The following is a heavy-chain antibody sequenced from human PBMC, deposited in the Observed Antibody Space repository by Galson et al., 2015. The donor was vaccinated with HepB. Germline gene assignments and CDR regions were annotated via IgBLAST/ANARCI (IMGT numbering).Heavy chain of an antibody. CDR2: INHSEST. V-gene: IGHV4-34*01. CDR3: ARGIKFNCRNHFSAIDP. CDR1: GGSFSGYD. D-gene: IGHD1-14*01. Sequence: SATLSVTCPVDGGSFSGYDWSWIRQPPGKGLVWMGAINHSESTNYIPSLKSQVTISVDTAKNQFSLKLSSVSAADTAVYYCARGIKFNCRNHFSAIDPWGQGTLVTVSS. J-gene: IGHJ5*02.